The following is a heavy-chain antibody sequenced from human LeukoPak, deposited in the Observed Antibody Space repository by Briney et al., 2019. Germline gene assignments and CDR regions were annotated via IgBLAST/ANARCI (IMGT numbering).Heavy chain of an antibody. J-gene: IGHJ4*02. Sequence: GGSLRLSCAASGFTFDDYAMHWVRHVPGKGLEWVSGISWNSGSIGYADSVKGRFTISRDNAKNSLYLQMNSLRAEDTALYYCAAIAVAGFPFDYWGQGTLVTVSS. CDR3: AAIAVAGFPFDY. CDR2: ISWNSGSI. V-gene: IGHV3-9*01. D-gene: IGHD6-19*01. CDR1: GFTFDDYA.